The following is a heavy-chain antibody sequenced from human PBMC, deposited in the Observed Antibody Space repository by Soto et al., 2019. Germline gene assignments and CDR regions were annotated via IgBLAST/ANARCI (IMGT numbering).Heavy chain of an antibody. CDR1: GFAFNNYA. CDR3: AREDSIIITAVSDF. Sequence: WGSLLVACTVSGFAFNNYAINWVRQAPGKGLEWVSSISKSDYTYYSDSVKGRFTISRDNAKNSVSLQMNTLRVEDTAVYYCAREDSIIITAVSDFWGQGTLVTVSS. V-gene: IGHV3-21*06. CDR2: ISKSDYT. D-gene: IGHD3-22*01. J-gene: IGHJ4*02.